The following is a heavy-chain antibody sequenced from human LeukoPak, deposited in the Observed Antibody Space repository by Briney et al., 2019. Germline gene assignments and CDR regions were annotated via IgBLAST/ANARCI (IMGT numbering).Heavy chain of an antibody. V-gene: IGHV3-53*01. CDR2: VFGGGGT. CDR3: ARTYTNNAGYYLY. J-gene: IGHJ4*02. Sequence: GASLRLSCAASGLSVSSTFMSWVRQTPGKGLEWVSSVFGGGGTRYADSVMGRFTISRDNSKSTLYLQMNGLRAEDTAVYYCARTYTNNAGYYLYWGQGTLVTVSS. D-gene: IGHD3-22*01. CDR1: GLSVSSTF.